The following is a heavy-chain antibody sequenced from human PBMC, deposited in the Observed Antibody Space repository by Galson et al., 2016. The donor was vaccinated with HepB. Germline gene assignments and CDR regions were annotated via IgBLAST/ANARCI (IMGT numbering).Heavy chain of an antibody. CDR1: GGPISSYF. V-gene: IGHV2-5*08. Sequence: TLSLTCNVSGGPISSYFWSWIRQPPGKALEWLALIYWDDNKRYSPSLKNRLAITKDTSKNQVVLTMSNMDPVDTGTYYCARSRASISATGNWFGPWGQGSLVTVSS. J-gene: IGHJ4*03. D-gene: IGHD3-10*01. CDR3: ARSRASISATGNWFGP. CDR2: IYWDDNK.